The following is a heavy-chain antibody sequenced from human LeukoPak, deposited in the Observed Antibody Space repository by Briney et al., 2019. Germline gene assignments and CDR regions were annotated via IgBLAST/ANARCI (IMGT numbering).Heavy chain of an antibody. V-gene: IGHV3-48*03. Sequence: GGSLRLSCAASGFTFSSYEMNWVRQAPGKGLEWVSYISSSGSTIYYADSVKGRFTISRDNAKNSLYLQMNSLRAEDTAVYYCARVREGIAAVGRGFDPWGQGTLVTVSS. CDR1: GFTFSSYE. D-gene: IGHD6-13*01. J-gene: IGHJ5*02. CDR3: ARVREGIAAVGRGFDP. CDR2: ISSSGSTI.